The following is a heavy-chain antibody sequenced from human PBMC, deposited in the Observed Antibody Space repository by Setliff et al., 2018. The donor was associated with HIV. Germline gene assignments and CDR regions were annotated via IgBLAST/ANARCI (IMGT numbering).Heavy chain of an antibody. V-gene: IGHV3-20*04. J-gene: IGHJ4*02. CDR2: YLWDGGRI. Sequence: GGSLRLSCAASDFTFREHAMHWVRQRPGQGLEWVAGYLWDGGRIGYADSVRGRFTISRDNAQSSLYLQINSLRAEDTAFYYCAREPTTVTNFDYWGQGTLVTVSS. CDR3: AREPTTVTNFDY. D-gene: IGHD4-17*01. CDR1: DFTFREHA.